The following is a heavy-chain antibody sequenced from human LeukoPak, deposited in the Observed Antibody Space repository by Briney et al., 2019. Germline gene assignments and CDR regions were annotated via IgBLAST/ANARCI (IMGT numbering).Heavy chain of an antibody. CDR2: VRSESNSYAS. CDR3: NSGDYRAFQGIDY. CDR1: GFTFSGTG. Sequence: GGSLKLSCAASGFTFSGTGMHWVRTGYGQGLEWVGRVRSESNSYASANAASVKGRFTISRADSNNTSCMQMNRPKTDEPAVYYCNSGDYRAFQGIDYWGQGTLVTVSS. D-gene: IGHD4-17*01. J-gene: IGHJ4*02. V-gene: IGHV3-73*01.